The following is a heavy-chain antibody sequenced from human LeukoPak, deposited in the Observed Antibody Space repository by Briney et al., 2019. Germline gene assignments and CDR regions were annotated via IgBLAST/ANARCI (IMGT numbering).Heavy chain of an antibody. CDR2: IYTSGSI. CDR1: GGSVSSGSYY. D-gene: IGHD4-17*01. Sequence: SETLSLTCTVSGGSVSSGSYYWNWLRQPAGKGLEWIGRIYTSGSINYNPSLESRVTILVDKSKNQFSLKLSSVTAADTAVYYCARPYDYGDYWDAFDIWGQGTMVTVSS. V-gene: IGHV4-61*10. CDR3: ARPYDYGDYWDAFDI. J-gene: IGHJ3*02.